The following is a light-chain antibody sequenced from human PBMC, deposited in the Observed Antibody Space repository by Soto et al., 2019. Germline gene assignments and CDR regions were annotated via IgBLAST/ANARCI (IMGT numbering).Light chain of an antibody. Sequence: ETVLTQSPATLSLSPGERATLSCRASQSVSFYLAWYQQKPGQAPRLLIYDASNRATGISARFSGSGSGTDFTLTISRLAPEDFAFYCWQQSSYWPSFGQGTRLEIK. CDR1: QSVSFY. CDR2: DAS. CDR3: QQSSYWPS. V-gene: IGKV3-11*01. J-gene: IGKJ5*01.